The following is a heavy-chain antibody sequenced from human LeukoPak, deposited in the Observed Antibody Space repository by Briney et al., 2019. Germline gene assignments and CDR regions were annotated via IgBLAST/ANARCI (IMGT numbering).Heavy chain of an antibody. J-gene: IGHJ4*02. CDR3: AKDRADRRWLQFFSGVIRDY. CDR2: ISGSAVST. CDR1: GLTFSTYG. D-gene: IGHD5-24*01. Sequence: PGGTLRLSCAASGLTFSTYGMTWVRQAPGKGLEWVSAISGSAVSTYYADSVKGRFTISRDNSKNTLYLQMNSLRAEDAAVYYCAKDRADRRWLQFFSGVIRDYWGQGTLVTVSS. V-gene: IGHV3-23*01.